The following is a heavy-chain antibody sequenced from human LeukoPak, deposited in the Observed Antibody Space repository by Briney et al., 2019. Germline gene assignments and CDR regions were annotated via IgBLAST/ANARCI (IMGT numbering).Heavy chain of an antibody. D-gene: IGHD3-16*01. CDR2: IYYSGST. CDR3: ARVGDYALKD. V-gene: IGHV4-59*12. Sequence: SETLSLTCTVSGGSISSYYWSWIRQPPGKGLEWIGYIYYSGSTNYNPSLKSRVTISVDTSKNQCTLKLSSVTAADTAVYYCARVGDYALKDWGQGTLVTVSS. CDR1: GGSISSYY. J-gene: IGHJ4*02.